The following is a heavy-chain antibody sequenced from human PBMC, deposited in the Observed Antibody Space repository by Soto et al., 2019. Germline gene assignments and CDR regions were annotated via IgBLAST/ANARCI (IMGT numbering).Heavy chain of an antibody. J-gene: IGHJ4*02. V-gene: IGHV3-30*18. Sequence: PGGSLRLSCAVSGFTFRNYGMHWVRQAPGKGLQWVADISYDGTNKYYADSVRGRFTISRDNSKNTLYLQMDSLRSEDTAVYYCAKDIGTPTSTALSSFAIDYWGQGTLVTVSS. CDR3: AKDIGTPTSTALSSFAIDY. D-gene: IGHD6-6*01. CDR1: GFTFRNYG. CDR2: ISYDGTNK.